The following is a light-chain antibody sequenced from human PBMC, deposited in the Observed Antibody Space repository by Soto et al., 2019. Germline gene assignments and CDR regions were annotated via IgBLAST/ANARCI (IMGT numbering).Light chain of an antibody. CDR3: TSYTRSSTWV. J-gene: IGLJ3*02. V-gene: IGLV2-14*01. CDR2: EVS. CDR1: SSDVGGYNY. Sequence: QSVLTQPASVSGSPGQSITISCTGTSSDVGGYNYVSWFQQHPGTAPKLMIFEVSNRPSGVSNRFSGSKSGNTASLTISGLQAEDEAHYYCTSYTRSSTWVFGGGTKLTVL.